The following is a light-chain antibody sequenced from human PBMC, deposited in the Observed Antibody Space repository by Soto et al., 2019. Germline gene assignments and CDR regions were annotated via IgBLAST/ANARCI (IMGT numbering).Light chain of an antibody. V-gene: IGKV3-11*01. CDR2: DAS. CDR3: QQRSNWQYT. Sequence: EIVLTQSPATLSLSPGERATLSCRASQSVGSSLAWYQQKPGQAPRLLIYDASNRATGIPARFSGSGSGTDFTLTIGSLEPDDFAVYYCQQRSNWQYTFGQGTRLDIK. CDR1: QSVGSS. J-gene: IGKJ2*01.